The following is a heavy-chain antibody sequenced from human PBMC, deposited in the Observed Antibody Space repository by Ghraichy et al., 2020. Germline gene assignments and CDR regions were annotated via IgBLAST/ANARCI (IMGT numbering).Heavy chain of an antibody. J-gene: IGHJ6*02. V-gene: IGHV4-30-2*01. D-gene: IGHD3-3*01. Sequence: SETLSLTCTVSGGSVTSDPYSWTWVRQPSGKGLEWIGYTYHSGSVFSNPSLKSRVAISVDRSKNQFSLTLDSMSAADTAVYYCAVLASNGVDVWGQGTQVTVSS. CDR1: GGSVTSDPYS. CDR2: TYHSGSV. CDR3: AVLASNGVDV.